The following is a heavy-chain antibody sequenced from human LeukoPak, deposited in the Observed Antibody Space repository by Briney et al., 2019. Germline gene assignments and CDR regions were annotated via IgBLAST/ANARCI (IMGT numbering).Heavy chain of an antibody. CDR3: ARRPYAGAFDI. D-gene: IGHD4-17*01. J-gene: IGHJ3*02. CDR2: IGDSGSST. Sequence: PGGSLRLSCAASGFTFSKDAMSWVRQVPGKGLECVSSIGDSGSSTYYADSVKGRFIISRDTSKNTLYLQMSSLRVEDTTIYYCARRPYAGAFDIWGQGTMVTVSS. CDR1: GFTFSKDA. V-gene: IGHV3-23*01.